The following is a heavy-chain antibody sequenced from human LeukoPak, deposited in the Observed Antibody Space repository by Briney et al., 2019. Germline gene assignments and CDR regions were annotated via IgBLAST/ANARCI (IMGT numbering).Heavy chain of an antibody. Sequence: GGSLRLSCAASGFTFSSYSMNWVRQAPGKGLEWVSSISSSSSYIYYADSVKGRFTISRDNAKNSLYLQMNGLRAEDTAVYYCASLFLRIDYWGQGTLVTVSS. CDR2: ISSSSSYI. D-gene: IGHD3-3*01. CDR3: ASLFLRIDY. V-gene: IGHV3-21*01. J-gene: IGHJ4*02. CDR1: GFTFSSYS.